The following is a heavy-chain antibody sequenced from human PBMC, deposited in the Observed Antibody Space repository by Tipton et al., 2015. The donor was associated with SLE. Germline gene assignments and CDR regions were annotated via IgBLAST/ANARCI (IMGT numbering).Heavy chain of an antibody. Sequence: TLSLTCTVSGGSISSHYWSWIRQPPGKGLEWIGEINHSGSTNYNPSLKSRVTISVDTSKNQFSLKLSSVTAADTAVYYCARLWSGSYTDYWGQGTLVTVSS. CDR1: GGSISSHY. CDR3: ARLWSGSYTDY. V-gene: IGHV4-34*01. CDR2: INHSGST. D-gene: IGHD1-26*01. J-gene: IGHJ4*02.